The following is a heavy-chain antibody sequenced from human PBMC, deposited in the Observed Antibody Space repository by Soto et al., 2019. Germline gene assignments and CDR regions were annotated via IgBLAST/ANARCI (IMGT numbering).Heavy chain of an antibody. CDR3: ARELPQRQGRNMDV. Sequence: SETLSLTCTVTGGSMTTGDQYWTWIRHRPGEGLEWFGYINHRGSLYYNPSLESRVSMSVDTSKNQFSLNLSSVTAADTAVYYCARELPQRQGRNMDVWCQGTTVT. CDR2: INHRGSL. J-gene: IGHJ6*02. D-gene: IGHD1-1*01. CDR1: GGSMTTGDQY. V-gene: IGHV4-31*03.